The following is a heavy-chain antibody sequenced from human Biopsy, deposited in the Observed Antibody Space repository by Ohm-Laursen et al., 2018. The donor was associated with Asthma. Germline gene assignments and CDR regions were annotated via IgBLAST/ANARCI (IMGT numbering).Heavy chain of an antibody. Sequence: SLRLSCTASGFTFGDYWVSWVRQAPGKGLEWVANIKHDGSEKNHVDSLKGRFTISRDNAKNSLYLQMNGLRAEDTAVYYCARTFHFWSPYHAEHYQLWGQGTLVTVSS. CDR2: IKHDGSEK. CDR1: GFTFGDYW. V-gene: IGHV3-7*01. J-gene: IGHJ1*01. D-gene: IGHD3-3*02. CDR3: ARTFHFWSPYHAEHYQL.